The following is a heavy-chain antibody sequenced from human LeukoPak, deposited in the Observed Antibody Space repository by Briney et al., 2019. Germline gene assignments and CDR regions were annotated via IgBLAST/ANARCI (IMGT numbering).Heavy chain of an antibody. CDR1: GGXVINTNC. D-gene: IGHD3-3*01. CDR3: AREGGFYRPLDY. J-gene: IGHJ4*02. Sequence: SGTLSLTCVVSGGXVINTNCWTWVRQPPGKGLEWIGEVHLDGRTNYNPSLESRLTMSVDVSENQVSLKLTSVTAADTAAYYCAREGGFYRPLDYSGQGTLVTVSS. CDR2: VHLDGRT. V-gene: IGHV4-4*02.